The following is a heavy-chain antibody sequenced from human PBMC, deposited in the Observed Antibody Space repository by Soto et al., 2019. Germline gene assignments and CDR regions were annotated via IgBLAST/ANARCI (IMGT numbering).Heavy chain of an antibody. D-gene: IGHD2-2*02. CDR1: GYTFTGDY. Sequence: ASVKVSCKASGYTFTGDYIHWVRQAPGLGLEWMGWINPNSGVTNYAQNFQGRVTMTRDASISTAYMELNRLRSDDTAVYYCARILVPSTIGWFDPWGQGTLVTVSS. V-gene: IGHV1-2*02. CDR2: INPNSGVT. CDR3: ARILVPSTIGWFDP. J-gene: IGHJ5*02.